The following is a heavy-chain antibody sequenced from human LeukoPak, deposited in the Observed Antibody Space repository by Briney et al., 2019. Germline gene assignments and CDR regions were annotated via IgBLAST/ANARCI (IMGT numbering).Heavy chain of an antibody. CDR2: IYSSGST. V-gene: IGHV4-59*01. D-gene: IGHD1-1*01. J-gene: IGHJ5*02. CDR1: GGSISSYY. CDR3: AREGTSGTHLNWFDP. Sequence: SGTLSLTCIVSGGSISSYYWSWIRQPPGKGLEWIVYIYSSGSTNSNPSLKSRVTISVDTSKSQFSLKMTSVTAADTAVYYCAREGTSGTHLNWFDPWGQGTLVTVSS.